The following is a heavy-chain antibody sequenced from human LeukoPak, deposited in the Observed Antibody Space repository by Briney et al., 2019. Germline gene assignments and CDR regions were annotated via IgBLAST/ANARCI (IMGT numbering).Heavy chain of an antibody. Sequence: PGGSLRLSCAASGFTFRSYAMSWVRQAPGNGLEWVSAIGGSDGKTYYADSVKGRFTISRDNSKNTLYLQMNSLRAEDTAVYYCAKDHAPYYYDSSGYYRMGYFDYWGQGTLVTVSS. V-gene: IGHV3-23*01. CDR1: GFTFRSYA. CDR2: IGGSDGKT. J-gene: IGHJ4*02. D-gene: IGHD3-22*01. CDR3: AKDHAPYYYDSSGYYRMGYFDY.